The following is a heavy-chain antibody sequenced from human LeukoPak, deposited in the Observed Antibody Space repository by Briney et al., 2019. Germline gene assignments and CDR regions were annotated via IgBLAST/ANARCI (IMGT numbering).Heavy chain of an antibody. D-gene: IGHD1-7*01. CDR3: ACYNWNYKQFDY. Sequence: ASVKVSCKASGYTFTSYGISWVRQAPGQGLEWMGWISAYNGNTNYAQKLQGRVTMTTDTSTSTAYMELRSLRSDDTAVYYCACYNWNYKQFDYWGQGPLVPVSS. CDR2: ISAYNGNT. CDR1: GYTFTSYG. J-gene: IGHJ4*02. V-gene: IGHV1-18*01.